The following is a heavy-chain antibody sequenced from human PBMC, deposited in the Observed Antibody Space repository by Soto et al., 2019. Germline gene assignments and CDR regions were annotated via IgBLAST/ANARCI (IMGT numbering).Heavy chain of an antibody. Sequence: SETLSLTCTVSGGSISSYYWSWIRQPPGKGLEWIGYIYYSGSTNYNPSLKSRVTISVDTSKNQFSLKLSSVTAADTAVYYCARGIKYGDYRFDYWGQGTLVTVS. CDR2: IYYSGST. CDR1: GGSISSYY. D-gene: IGHD4-17*01. V-gene: IGHV4-59*01. CDR3: ARGIKYGDYRFDY. J-gene: IGHJ4*02.